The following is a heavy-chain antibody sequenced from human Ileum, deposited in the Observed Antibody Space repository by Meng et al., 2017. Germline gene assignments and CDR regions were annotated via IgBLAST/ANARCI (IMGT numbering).Heavy chain of an antibody. CDR3: VRHGGKYFDS. J-gene: IGHJ4*02. D-gene: IGHD2-15*01. V-gene: IGHV4-4*02. Sequence: QVQLQASGPGLVEPSGTLSLTCTVSGGSISSSFYWSWVRQSPGKGLEWIGQIYLAGSPNYNPSLESRVTISVDKSKNQFSLRLTSVTAADTAIFYCVRHGGKYFDSWGQGTLVTGSS. CDR1: GGSISSSFY. CDR2: IYLAGSP.